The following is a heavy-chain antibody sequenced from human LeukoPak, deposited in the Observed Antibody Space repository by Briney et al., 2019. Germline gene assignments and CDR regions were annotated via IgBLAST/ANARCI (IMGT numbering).Heavy chain of an antibody. J-gene: IGHJ5*02. CDR1: GFPFFSYY. CDR3: ARVVTWFDP. CDR2: IKEDGSMV. Sequence: GGSLRLSCAASGFPFFSYYMTWVRQAPGKGPEWVAHIKEDGSMVSYVDSVKGRFTISRDNAKNSVYLQMNSLRVEDTAVYFCARVVTWFDPWGQGSLVTVSS. V-gene: IGHV3-7*04.